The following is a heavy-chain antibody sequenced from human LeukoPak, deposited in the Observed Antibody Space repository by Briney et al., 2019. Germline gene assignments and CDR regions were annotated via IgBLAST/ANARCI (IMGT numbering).Heavy chain of an antibody. Sequence: GGSLRLSCAASGFTFSSAWMSWVHQAPGKGLEWVGRIKSKTDGGTTDYAVPVKGRFTISRDDSKNTLYLQMNSLKTEDTAVCYCTTEVYDILTGYYDYWGQGTLVTVSS. CDR3: TTEVYDILTGYYDY. D-gene: IGHD3-9*01. CDR1: GFTFSSAW. CDR2: IKSKTDGGTT. J-gene: IGHJ4*02. V-gene: IGHV3-15*01.